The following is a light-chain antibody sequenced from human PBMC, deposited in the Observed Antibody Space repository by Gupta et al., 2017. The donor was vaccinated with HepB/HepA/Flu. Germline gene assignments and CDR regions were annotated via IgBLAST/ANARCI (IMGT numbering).Light chain of an antibody. CDR1: QSILPSGGKTY. Sequence: DLVMPHTTLSLFVTPAQPPTISCKSSQSILPSGGKTYLYWYLHKPDQPPHRLIYEVSNRFSAVRDRVSGSGSGTDFTLKIRRLEAEDVCVYYGMQSIQLWTFGQGTKVEIK. V-gene: IGKV2D-29*01. CDR3: MQSIQLWT. J-gene: IGKJ1*01. CDR2: EVS.